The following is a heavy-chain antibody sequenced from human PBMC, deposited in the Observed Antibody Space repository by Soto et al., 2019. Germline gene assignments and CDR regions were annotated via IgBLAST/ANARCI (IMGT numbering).Heavy chain of an antibody. CDR1: GFTFDDYT. CDR3: AKDIKQITRSPGAILAFVSYYYYGMDV. J-gene: IGHJ6*02. D-gene: IGHD1-26*01. Sequence: GESLKISCAASGFTFDDYTMHWVRQAPGKGLEWVSLISWDGGSTYYADSVKGRFTISRDNSKNSLYLQMNSLRTEDTALYYCAKDIKQITRSPGAILAFVSYYYYGMDVWGQGTTVTVSS. CDR2: ISWDGGST. V-gene: IGHV3-43*01.